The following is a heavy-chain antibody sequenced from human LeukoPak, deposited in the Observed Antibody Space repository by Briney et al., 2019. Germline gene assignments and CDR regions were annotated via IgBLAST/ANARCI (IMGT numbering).Heavy chain of an antibody. Sequence: ASVKVSCKASGYTFTSYGISWVRQAPGQGLEWMGWISAYNGNTNYAQKLQGRVTMTTDTSTSTAYMELRSLRSDDTAVYYCARFGSRITMVRGVPFDYWGQGTLVTVSS. D-gene: IGHD3-10*01. V-gene: IGHV1-18*04. CDR2: ISAYNGNT. CDR3: ARFGSRITMVRGVPFDY. CDR1: GYTFTSYG. J-gene: IGHJ4*02.